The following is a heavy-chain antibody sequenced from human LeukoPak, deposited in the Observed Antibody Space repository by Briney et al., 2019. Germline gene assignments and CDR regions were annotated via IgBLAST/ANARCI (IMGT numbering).Heavy chain of an antibody. Sequence: PVKVSCKASGFTSTNFAVQWVRQARGQRLEWIGWIIVGSGATKCAQDFQERVTITRDLSTSTLYMELRSLTSEDTAVYYCAADLSNPRMGASYLDSWGQGTLVTVSS. CDR1: GFTSTNFA. D-gene: IGHD3-16*01. CDR2: IIVGSGAT. J-gene: IGHJ4*02. CDR3: AADLSNPRMGASYLDS. V-gene: IGHV1-58*01.